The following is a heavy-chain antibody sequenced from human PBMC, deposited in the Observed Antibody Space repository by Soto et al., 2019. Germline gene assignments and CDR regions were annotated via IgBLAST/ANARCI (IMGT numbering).Heavy chain of an antibody. CDR1: GFTFSSYA. CDR2: IGESGTPT. V-gene: IGHV3-23*01. Sequence: GGSLRLSCAASGFTFSSYAMKGVRQAPGKGLEWVSLIGESGTPTYYADSVKGRFTISRDNSGNTLFLEMYSLRAEDTAVYYCARYIPGVRYYGMDVWGQGPTVTVSS. D-gene: IGHD2-2*01. CDR3: ARYIPGVRYYGMDV. J-gene: IGHJ6*02.